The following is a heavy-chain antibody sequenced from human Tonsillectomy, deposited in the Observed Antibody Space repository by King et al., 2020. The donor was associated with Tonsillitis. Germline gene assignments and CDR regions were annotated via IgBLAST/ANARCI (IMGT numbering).Heavy chain of an antibody. D-gene: IGHD3-9*01. V-gene: IGHV3-15*02. CDR1: GLTFSNAW. J-gene: IGHJ4*02. CDR3: TTNLYFGDH. Sequence: VQLVESGGALVKPGGSLRLSCAASGLTFSNAWMSWVRQAPGKGLEWLGRIKSKADGGTTDYAAPVKGRFTISRDDSKNKLYLQMKSLQTEDTAVYYCTTNLYFGDHWAQGTLVTVSS. CDR2: IKSKADGGTT.